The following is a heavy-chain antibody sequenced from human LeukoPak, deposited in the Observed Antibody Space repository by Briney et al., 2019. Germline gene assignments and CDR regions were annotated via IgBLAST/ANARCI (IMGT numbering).Heavy chain of an antibody. J-gene: IGHJ3*02. V-gene: IGHV1-69*04. CDR1: GGTFISYT. CDR2: IIPILGIA. CDR3: ARDLEAFDAFDI. Sequence: SVKVSCKASGGTFISYTISWVRQAPGQGLEWMGRIIPILGIANYAQKFQGRVTITADKSTSTAYMELSSLRSEDTAVYYCARDLEAFDAFDIWGQGTMVTVSS. D-gene: IGHD1-1*01.